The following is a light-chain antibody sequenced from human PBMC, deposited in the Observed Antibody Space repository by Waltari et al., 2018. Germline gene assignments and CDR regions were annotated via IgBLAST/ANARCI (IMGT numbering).Light chain of an antibody. CDR2: TNI. Sequence: QSVLTQPPSASGTAGRRVTIFCAGGSSNIGSQGVKWYQQFPGTAPKLLIYTNIRRPSWVPDRCSGSKSGTSASLAITGLQSEDEADYYCAAWDDSLNGPVFGGGTKLTVL. V-gene: IGLV1-44*01. CDR1: SSNIGSQG. J-gene: IGLJ2*01. CDR3: AAWDDSLNGPV.